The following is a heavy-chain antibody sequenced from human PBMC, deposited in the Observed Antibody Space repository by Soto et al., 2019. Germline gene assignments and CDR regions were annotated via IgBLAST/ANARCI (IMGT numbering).Heavy chain of an antibody. D-gene: IGHD5-12*01. CDR3: MRGNTGYGNFDY. V-gene: IGHV3-74*01. Sequence: PGGSLRLSCAVSGFSLNNYWMHWVRQRPGKGLVWVARIYRDGTTSYADSVKGRFTISRDNAKNTVSLQMNSLKDEDTAVYYCMRGNTGYGNFDYWGQGTLVTAPQ. CDR1: GFSLNNYW. CDR2: IYRDGTT. J-gene: IGHJ4*02.